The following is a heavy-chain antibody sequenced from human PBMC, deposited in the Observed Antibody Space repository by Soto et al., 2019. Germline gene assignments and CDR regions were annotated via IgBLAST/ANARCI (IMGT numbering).Heavy chain of an antibody. D-gene: IGHD4-4*01. CDR1: GFTFSSYA. CDR3: ARAGDYKFDY. V-gene: IGHV3-30-3*01. J-gene: IGHJ4*02. Sequence: QVQLVESGEGVVQPGRSLRLSCAASGFTFSSYAMHWVRQAPGKGLEWVAVISYDGNNQYYADCVKGRFTISRDNSKNTLYLQMNSLRVEDTAVYYCARAGDYKFDYWGQGTLVTVSS. CDR2: ISYDGNNQ.